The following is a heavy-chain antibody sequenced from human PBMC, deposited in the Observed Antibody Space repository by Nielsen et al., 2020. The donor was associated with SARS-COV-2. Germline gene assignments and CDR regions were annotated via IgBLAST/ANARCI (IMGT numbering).Heavy chain of an antibody. Sequence: SETLSLTCAVSGGSISSSNWWSWVRQPPGKGLEWIGEIYHSGSTNYNPSLKSRVTISVDKSKNQFSLKLSSVTAEDTAVYYCAKGNSWPPLFDYWGQGTLVTVSS. CDR1: GGSISSSNW. D-gene: IGHD5-12*01. CDR2: IYHSGST. J-gene: IGHJ4*02. CDR3: AKGNSWPPLFDY. V-gene: IGHV4-4*02.